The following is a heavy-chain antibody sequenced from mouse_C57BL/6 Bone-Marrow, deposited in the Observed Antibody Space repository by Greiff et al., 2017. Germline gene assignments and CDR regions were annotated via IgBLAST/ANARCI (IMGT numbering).Heavy chain of an antibody. J-gene: IGHJ2*01. D-gene: IGHD2-2*01. CDR1: GYTFTSYG. Sequence: VQLVESGAELARPGASVKLSCKASGYTFTSYGISWVKQRTGQGLEWIGEIYPRSGNTYYNEKFKGKATLTADKSSSTAYMELRSLTSEDSAVYFCARYRLGPYYFDDWGQGTTLTVSS. CDR2: IYPRSGNT. V-gene: IGHV1-81*01. CDR3: ARYRLGPYYFDD.